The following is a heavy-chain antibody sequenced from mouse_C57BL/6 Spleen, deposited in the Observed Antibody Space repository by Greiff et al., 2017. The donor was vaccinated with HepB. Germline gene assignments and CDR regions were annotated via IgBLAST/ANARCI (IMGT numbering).Heavy chain of an antibody. Sequence: QVQLQQSGPGLVAPSQSLSITCTVSGFSLTSYAISWVRQPPGKGLEWLGVIWTGGGTNYNSALKSRLSISKDNSKSQVFLKMNSLQTDDTARYYCASRARNDGYYGYAMDYWGQGTSVTVSS. D-gene: IGHD2-3*01. CDR1: GFSLTSYA. CDR2: IWTGGGT. V-gene: IGHV2-9-1*01. J-gene: IGHJ4*01. CDR3: ASRARNDGYYGYAMDY.